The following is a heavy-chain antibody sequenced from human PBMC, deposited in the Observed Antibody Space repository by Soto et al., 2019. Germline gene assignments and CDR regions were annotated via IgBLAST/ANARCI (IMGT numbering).Heavy chain of an antibody. Sequence: ASVKVSCKASGYTFTSYAMHWVRQAPGQRLEWMGWINAGNGNTKYSQKFQGRVTITRDTSASTAYMELRSLRSEDTAVYYCARGDDSSGYWFPSFGYWGQGTLVTVSS. J-gene: IGHJ4*02. CDR2: INAGNGNT. CDR3: ARGDDSSGYWFPSFGY. CDR1: GYTFTSYA. V-gene: IGHV1-3*01. D-gene: IGHD3-22*01.